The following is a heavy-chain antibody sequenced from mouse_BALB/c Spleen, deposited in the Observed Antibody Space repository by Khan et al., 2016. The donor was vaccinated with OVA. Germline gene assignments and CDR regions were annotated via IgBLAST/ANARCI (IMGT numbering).Heavy chain of an antibody. D-gene: IGHD1-2*01. CDR3: AREPPSHYYGYRTMDY. Sequence: QVQLKESGPGLVAPSQSLSITCTVSGFSLISYGVHWVRQPPGKGLDWLGVIWAGGSTNYNSALMSRLSISKDNSKSQVFLEMNSLQTDDTAMYYCAREPPSHYYGYRTMDYWGQGTSVTVSS. CDR1: GFSLISYG. J-gene: IGHJ4*01. V-gene: IGHV2-9*02. CDR2: IWAGGST.